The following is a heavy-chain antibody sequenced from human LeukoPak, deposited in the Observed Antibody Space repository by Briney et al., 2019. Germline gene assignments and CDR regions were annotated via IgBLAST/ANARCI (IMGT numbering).Heavy chain of an antibody. CDR1: GFTFSNAW. V-gene: IGHV3-15*01. CDR2: IKSKTDGGTT. Sequence: GGSLRLSCAASGFTFSNAWMSWVRQAPGKGLEWVGRIKSKTDGGTTDYAAPVKGRFTISRGDSKNTLYLQMNSLKTEDTAVYYCTFRGYSYGYVSDYWGQGTLVTVSS. CDR3: TFRGYSYGYVSDY. D-gene: IGHD5-18*01. J-gene: IGHJ4*02.